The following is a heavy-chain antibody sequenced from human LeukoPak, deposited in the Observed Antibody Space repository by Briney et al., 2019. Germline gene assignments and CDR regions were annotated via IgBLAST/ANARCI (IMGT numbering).Heavy chain of an antibody. CDR2: IYSGGST. J-gene: IGHJ3*01. CDR3: ARDSAFDS. Sequence: GGSLRLSCAASGFTVSSNHMNWVRQAPGKGLEWVSVIYSGGSTYYADSVKGRFTISRDNSKNTLYLQMNSLRAEDTAVYYCARDSAFDSWGQGTMVTVSS. V-gene: IGHV3-53*01. CDR1: GFTVSSNH.